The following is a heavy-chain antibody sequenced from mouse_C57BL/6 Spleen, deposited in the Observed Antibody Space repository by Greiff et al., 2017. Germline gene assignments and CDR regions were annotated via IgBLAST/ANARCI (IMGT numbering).Heavy chain of an antibody. CDR3: ARAHYYGSSHWYFDV. V-gene: IGHV1-55*01. J-gene: IGHJ1*03. D-gene: IGHD1-1*01. Sequence: VQLQQPGAELVKPGASVKMSCKASGYTFTSYWITWVKQRPGQGLEWIGDISPGSGSTNYNAKFKSKATLTVDTSSSTAYMQLSSLTSEDSAVYYCARAHYYGSSHWYFDVWGTGTTVTGSA. CDR1: GYTFTSYW. CDR2: ISPGSGST.